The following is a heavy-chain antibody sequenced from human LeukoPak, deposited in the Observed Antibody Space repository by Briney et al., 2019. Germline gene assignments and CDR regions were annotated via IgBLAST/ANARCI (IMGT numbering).Heavy chain of an antibody. J-gene: IGHJ6*02. CDR1: GFTFSSYG. CDR2: IWYDGSNK. CDR3: ARDMDYYDSSGSHYYYYGMDV. Sequence: GGSLRLSCAASGFTFSSYGMHWVRQAPGKGLEWVAVIWYDGSNKYYADSVKGRFTISRDNSKNTLYLQMNSLRAEDTAVYYCARDMDYYDSSGSHYYYYGMDVWGQGTTVTVSS. V-gene: IGHV3-33*01. D-gene: IGHD3-22*01.